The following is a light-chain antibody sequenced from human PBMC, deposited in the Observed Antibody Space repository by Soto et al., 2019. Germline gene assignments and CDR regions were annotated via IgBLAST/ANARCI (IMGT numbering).Light chain of an antibody. V-gene: IGKV3-20*01. CDR1: QSVSSSY. CDR2: GAS. Sequence: EIVLTQSPGTLSLSPGERATLSCRASQSVSSSYLAWYQQKAGQPPRLLIFGASSRATGIPDRITGSGSGTDFTLTITRLEPEDFAVYYCQHYRTSFGGGTKVEIK. J-gene: IGKJ4*01. CDR3: QHYRTS.